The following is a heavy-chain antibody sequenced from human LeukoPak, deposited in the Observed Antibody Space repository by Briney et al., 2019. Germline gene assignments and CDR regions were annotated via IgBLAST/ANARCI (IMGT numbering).Heavy chain of an antibody. Sequence: GGSLRLSCAASGFTFSSYGMHWVRQAPGKGLEWVAFIRYDGSNKYCADSVKGRFTISRDNSKNTLYLQMNSLRAEDTAVYYCAKDGGGSFFGVFIYYYYYMDVWGKGPTVIVSS. D-gene: IGHD3-3*01. CDR2: IRYDGSNK. CDR1: GFTFSSYG. J-gene: IGHJ6*03. CDR3: AKDGGGSFFGVFIYYYYYMDV. V-gene: IGHV3-30*02.